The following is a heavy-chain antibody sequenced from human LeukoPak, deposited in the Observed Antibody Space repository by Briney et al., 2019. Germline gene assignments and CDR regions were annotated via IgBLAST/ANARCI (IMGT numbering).Heavy chain of an antibody. J-gene: IGHJ3*02. CDR3: ARGLVGVDAFDI. D-gene: IGHD1-26*01. Sequence: SETLSLTCTVSGGSISSYYWSWIRQPPGKGLEWIGYIYYSGSTNYNPSLKSRVTISVDTSKNQFSLKLSSVTAEDTAVYYCARGLVGVDAFDIWGQGTMVTVSS. CDR2: IYYSGST. V-gene: IGHV4-59*01. CDR1: GGSISSYY.